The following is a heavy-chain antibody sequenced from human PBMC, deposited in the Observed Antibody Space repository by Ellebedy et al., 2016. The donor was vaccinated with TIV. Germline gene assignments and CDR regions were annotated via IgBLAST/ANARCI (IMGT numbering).Heavy chain of an antibody. Sequence: SETLSLTXTVSGDSISSGDHYWSWIRQYPGEGLEWIGNIYYSGSTYYNPSLKSRLTISVDTSKSQFSLRLSSVTAADTALYYCARARVNRDIAYGNWFDPWGQGTLVTVSS. D-gene: IGHD2-15*01. CDR2: IYYSGST. CDR3: ARARVNRDIAYGNWFDP. J-gene: IGHJ5*02. CDR1: GDSISSGDHY. V-gene: IGHV4-31*03.